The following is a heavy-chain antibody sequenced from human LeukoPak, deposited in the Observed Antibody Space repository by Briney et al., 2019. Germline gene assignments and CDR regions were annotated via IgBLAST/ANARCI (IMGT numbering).Heavy chain of an antibody. J-gene: IGHJ5*02. Sequence: SVSLSLTCTVSGGSVSSGSYYWSWIRQPPGKGLEWIGYIYYSGSTNYNPSLKSRVTISVDTSKNQFSLKLSSVTAADTAVYYCARGRNLFDPWGQGTLVTVSS. V-gene: IGHV4-61*01. CDR3: ARGRNLFDP. CDR2: IYYSGST. CDR1: GGSVSSGSYY.